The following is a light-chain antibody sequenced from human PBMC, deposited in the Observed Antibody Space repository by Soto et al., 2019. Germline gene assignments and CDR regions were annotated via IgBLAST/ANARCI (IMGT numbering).Light chain of an antibody. CDR2: DVS. CDR3: CSFTTTSTYV. CDR1: SSDVGSVYNY. Sequence: QSALTRPASVSGSPGQSITISCTGTSSDVGSVYNYVSWYQQHPGKAPKLMIYDVSNRPSGVSDRFSGSKSGNTASLTISGLQAEDEADYYCCSFTTTSTYVFGTGTKVTVL. V-gene: IGLV2-14*03. J-gene: IGLJ1*01.